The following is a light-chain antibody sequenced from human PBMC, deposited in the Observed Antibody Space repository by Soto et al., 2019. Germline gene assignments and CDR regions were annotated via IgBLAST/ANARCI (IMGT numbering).Light chain of an antibody. CDR3: QQYNNWPPEP. J-gene: IGKJ1*01. Sequence: MSQSADTLSVSPGEGATLSCRVSQSIRSNLAWYQQRPGQAPRLLMYGASTRADGIPARFTGSGSGTEFTLTISSLQSEDFAVYYCQQYNNWPPEPFGQGTKVAIK. CDR1: QSIRSN. CDR2: GAS. V-gene: IGKV3-15*01.